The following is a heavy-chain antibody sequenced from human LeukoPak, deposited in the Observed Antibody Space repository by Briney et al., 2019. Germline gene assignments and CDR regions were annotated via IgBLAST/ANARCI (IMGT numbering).Heavy chain of an antibody. J-gene: IGHJ4*02. CDR3: ARDRAKSLRYFDWLLTY. CDR2: INPNSGGT. V-gene: IGHV1-2*02. Sequence: ASVKVSCKASGYTFTGYYMHWVRQAPGQGLEWMGWINPNSGGTNYAQKFQGRVTMTRDTSISTAYMELSRLRSDDTAVYYCARDRAKSLRYFDWLLTYWGQGTLVTVSS. D-gene: IGHD3-9*01. CDR1: GYTFTGYY.